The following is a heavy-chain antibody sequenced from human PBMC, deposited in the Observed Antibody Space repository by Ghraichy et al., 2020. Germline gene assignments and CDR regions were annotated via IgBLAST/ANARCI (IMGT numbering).Heavy chain of an antibody. J-gene: IGHJ5*02. CDR2: INAGNGNT. CDR3: ARDQGPSSGWYGGAKRHNWFDP. Sequence: APVKVSCKASGYTFTSYAMHWVRQAPGQRLEWMGWINAGNGNTKYSQKFQGRVTITRDTSASTAYMELSSLRSEDTAVYYCARDQGPSSGWYGGAKRHNWFDPWGQGTLVTVSS. CDR1: GYTFTSYA. V-gene: IGHV1-3*01. D-gene: IGHD6-19*01.